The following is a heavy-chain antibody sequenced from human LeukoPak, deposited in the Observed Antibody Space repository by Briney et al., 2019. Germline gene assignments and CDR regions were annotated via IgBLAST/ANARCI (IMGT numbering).Heavy chain of an antibody. V-gene: IGHV3-53*05. CDR2: IYSGGST. J-gene: IGHJ4*02. Sequence: PGGSLRLSCAASGFTVSSNYMSWVRQAPGKGLEWVSVIYSGGSTYYADSVKGRFTISRDNSMNTLYLQMNSLRAEDTAVYYCAKDTAYYYDSSGYLDYWGQGTLVTVSS. D-gene: IGHD3-22*01. CDR3: AKDTAYYYDSSGYLDY. CDR1: GFTVSSNY.